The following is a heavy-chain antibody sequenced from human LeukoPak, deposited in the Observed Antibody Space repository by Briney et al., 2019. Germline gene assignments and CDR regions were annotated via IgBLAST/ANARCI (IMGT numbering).Heavy chain of an antibody. CDR3: ARTYYDFWSGYYTPYYFDY. V-gene: IGHV4-4*02. CDR1: GGSISSSNW. Sequence: SGTLSLTCAVSGGSISSSNWWSWVRQPPGKGLEWIGEIYHSGSTNYNPSLKSRVTISVDKSKNQFSLKLSSVTAADTAVYYCARTYYDFWSGYYTPYYFDYWGQGTLVTVSS. J-gene: IGHJ4*02. CDR2: IYHSGST. D-gene: IGHD3-3*01.